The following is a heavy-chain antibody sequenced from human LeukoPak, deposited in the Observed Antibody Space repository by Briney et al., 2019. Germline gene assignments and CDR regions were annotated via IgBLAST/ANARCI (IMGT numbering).Heavy chain of an antibody. CDR3: ARENELRNWFDP. J-gene: IGHJ5*02. D-gene: IGHD1-26*01. Sequence: GGSLRVSCAASGFTFSSYSMNWVRQAPGNGLEWVSSISSSSSYIYYADSVKGRFTISRDNAKNSLYLQMNSLRAEDTAVYYCARENELRNWFDPWGQGTLVTVSS. V-gene: IGHV3-21*01. CDR2: ISSSSSYI. CDR1: GFTFSSYS.